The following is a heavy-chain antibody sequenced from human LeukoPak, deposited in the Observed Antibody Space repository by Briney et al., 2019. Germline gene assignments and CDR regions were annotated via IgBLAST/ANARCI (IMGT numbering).Heavy chain of an antibody. CDR2: ISDSGDNT. D-gene: IGHD2-2*01. V-gene: IGHV3-23*01. J-gene: IGHJ4*02. Sequence: GGSLRLSCVASGFTFSSYAMSWVRQAPGKGLEWVSTISDSGDNTYYADSVKGRFTISRDNAKNSLYLQMNSLRAEDTAVYYCARVLCSSTSCYDSYFDYWGQGTLVTVSS. CDR3: ARVLCSSTSCYDSYFDY. CDR1: GFTFSSYA.